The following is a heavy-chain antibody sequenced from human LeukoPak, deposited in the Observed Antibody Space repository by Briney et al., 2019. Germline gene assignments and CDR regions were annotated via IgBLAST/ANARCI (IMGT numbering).Heavy chain of an antibody. CDR2: ISSSSSYI. CDR1: GFTFSSYS. Sequence: GGSLRLSCAASGFTFSSYSMNWVRQAPGKGLEWVSSISSSSSYIYYADSVKGRFTISRDNAKNSLYLQMNSLRAEDTAVYYCAKVDNWNDGRGDYWGQGTLVTVSS. J-gene: IGHJ4*02. CDR3: AKVDNWNDGRGDY. V-gene: IGHV3-21*04. D-gene: IGHD1-20*01.